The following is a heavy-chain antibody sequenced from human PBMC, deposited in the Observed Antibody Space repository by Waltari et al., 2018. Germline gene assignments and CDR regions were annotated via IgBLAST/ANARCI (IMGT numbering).Heavy chain of an antibody. V-gene: IGHV4-39*07. Sequence: QLQLQESGPGLLKPSETLSLTCTVSGDSISSSSYYWGWIRQPPGKGLEWIGSSYYSGSTYYNPSLKSRVTISVDTSKNQFSLNLSSVTAADTAVYYCARARKARYEFAYWGQGTLVTVSS. CDR1: GDSISSSSYY. D-gene: IGHD3-3*01. J-gene: IGHJ4*02. CDR3: ARARKARYEFAY. CDR2: SYYSGST.